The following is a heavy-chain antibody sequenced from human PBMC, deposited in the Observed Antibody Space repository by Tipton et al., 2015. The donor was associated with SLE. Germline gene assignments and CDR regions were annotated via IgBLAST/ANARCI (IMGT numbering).Heavy chain of an antibody. J-gene: IGHJ4*02. CDR3: ARGDYGGNSVGY. Sequence: SLRLSCAASGFTFSSHAMHWVRQAPGKGLEYVSAISSNGGSTYYANSVKGRFTISRDNSKNTLYLQMGSLRAEDMAVYYCARGDYGGNSVGYWGQGTLVTVSS. CDR1: GFTFSSHA. D-gene: IGHD4-23*01. V-gene: IGHV3-64*01. CDR2: ISSNGGST.